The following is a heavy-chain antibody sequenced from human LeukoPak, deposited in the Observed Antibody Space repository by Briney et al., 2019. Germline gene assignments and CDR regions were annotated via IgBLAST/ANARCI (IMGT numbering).Heavy chain of an antibody. CDR3: AKDLAFWSGYYIRYFQH. V-gene: IGHV3-23*01. J-gene: IGHJ1*01. CDR2: ISGSGGST. Sequence: AGGSLRLSCAASGFTFSSYAMSWVRQAPGKGLEWVSAISGSGGSTYYADSVTGRFTISRDNSKNTLYLQMNSLRAEDTAVYYCAKDLAFWSGYYIRYFQHWGQGTLVTVSS. D-gene: IGHD3-3*01. CDR1: GFTFSSYA.